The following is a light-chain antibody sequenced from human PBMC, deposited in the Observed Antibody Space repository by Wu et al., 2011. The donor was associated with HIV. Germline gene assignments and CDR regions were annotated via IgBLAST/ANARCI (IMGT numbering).Light chain of an antibody. J-gene: IGKJ4*01. CDR2: GAS. CDR1: QSVSSSY. V-gene: IGKV3-20*01. CDR3: QQYGW. Sequence: ATLSCRASQSVSSSYLAWYQQKPGQAPRLLIYGASSRATGIPDRFSGSGSGTDFTLTISRLEPEDFAVYYCQQYGWVGGGTKVEIK.